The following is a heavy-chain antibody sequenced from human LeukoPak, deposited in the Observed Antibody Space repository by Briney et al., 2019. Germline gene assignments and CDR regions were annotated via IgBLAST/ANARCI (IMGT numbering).Heavy chain of an antibody. Sequence: PSETPSLTCAVSGYSISSGYYWGWIRQPPGEGLEWIGSIYHSGSTYYNPSLKSRVTISVDTSKNQFSLKPSSVTAADTAVYYCARHGSPELRYFDWLIYTGDYWGQGTLVTVSS. J-gene: IGHJ4*02. CDR1: GYSISSGYY. CDR2: IYHSGST. V-gene: IGHV4-38-2*01. D-gene: IGHD3-9*01. CDR3: ARHGSPELRYFDWLIYTGDY.